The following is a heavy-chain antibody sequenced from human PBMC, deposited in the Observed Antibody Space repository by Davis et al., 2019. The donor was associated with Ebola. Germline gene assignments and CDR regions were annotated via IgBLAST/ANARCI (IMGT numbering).Heavy chain of an antibody. CDR2: ISYDGNSH. V-gene: IGHV3-30-3*01. CDR1: GFTLNTYS. CDR3: AKDRLSSQPSSFGMDV. J-gene: IGHJ6*02. D-gene: IGHD3-16*02. Sequence: PGGSLRLSCVTSGFTLNTYSVHWVRQAPGKGLEWLGLISYDGNSHYYADSVKGRFTISKDNSKNTLYLQMNRLRVEDTALYYCAKDRLSSQPSSFGMDVWGQGTTVTVS.